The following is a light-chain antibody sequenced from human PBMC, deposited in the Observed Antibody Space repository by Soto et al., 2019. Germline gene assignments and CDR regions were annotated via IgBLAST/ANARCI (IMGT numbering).Light chain of an antibody. Sequence: QSALTQPRSVSGSPGQSVTIACTGTSSDVGGYNDVSWYQQHPGKAPRLISYDVSQRPSGVTDRFSGSKSGNTASLTISGLQSEYEADYSCCSSTDSYPLVFGTGTQLPV. CDR2: DVS. CDR3: CSSTDSYPLV. J-gene: IGLJ1*01. V-gene: IGLV2-11*01. CDR1: SSDVGGYND.